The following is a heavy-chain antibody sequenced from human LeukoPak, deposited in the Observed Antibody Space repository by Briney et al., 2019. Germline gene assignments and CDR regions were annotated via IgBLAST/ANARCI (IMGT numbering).Heavy chain of an antibody. CDR2: INPNSGGT. J-gene: IGHJ4*02. Sequence: ASVKVSCKASGYTFTGYYMHWVRQAPGQGLEWMGWINPNSGGTNYAQKFQGRVTMTRDTFISTAYMELSRLRSDDTAVYYCARLGILNRYYFDYWGQGTLVTVSS. CDR1: GYTFTGYY. D-gene: IGHD7-27*01. CDR3: ARLGILNRYYFDY. V-gene: IGHV1-2*02.